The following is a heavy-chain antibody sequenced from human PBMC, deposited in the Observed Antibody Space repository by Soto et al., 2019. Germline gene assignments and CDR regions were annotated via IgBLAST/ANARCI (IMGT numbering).Heavy chain of an antibody. CDR1: GGSISSGGYS. J-gene: IGHJ4*02. CDR2: IYHSGST. V-gene: IGHV4-30-2*01. CDR3: ARAIGWFGELLGGYYFDY. Sequence: SETLSLTCAVSGGSISSGGYSWSWIRQPPGKGLKWIGYIYHSGSTYYNPSLKSRVTISVDRSKNQFSLKLSSVTAADTAVYYCARAIGWFGELLGGYYFDYWGQGTLVTVSS. D-gene: IGHD3-10*01.